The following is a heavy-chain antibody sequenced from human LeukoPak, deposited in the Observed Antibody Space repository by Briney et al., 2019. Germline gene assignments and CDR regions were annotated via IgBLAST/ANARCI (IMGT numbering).Heavy chain of an antibody. CDR1: GFTFSSYW. J-gene: IGHJ4*02. CDR3: IGSGGWPGY. Sequence: GGSLRLSCAASGFTFSSYWMHWVRQAPGEGLVWVSRIASDGSTVYADSGKGRFTISRDNAKDTVYLQMNSLRVEDTAVYYCIGSGGWPGYWGQGTLVTVSS. D-gene: IGHD1-26*01. V-gene: IGHV3-74*01. CDR2: IASDGST.